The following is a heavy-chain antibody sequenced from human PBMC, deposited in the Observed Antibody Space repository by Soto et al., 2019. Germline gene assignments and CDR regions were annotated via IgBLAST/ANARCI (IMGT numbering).Heavy chain of an antibody. J-gene: IGHJ4*02. CDR2: ISSSSSLI. V-gene: IGHV3-48*02. D-gene: IGHD2-2*01. CDR1: GFTFSSYD. Sequence: GGSLRLSCAASGFTFSSYDMNWARQAPGKGLERVSYISSSSSLIYYAETVKGRFTISRDNAKNSLYLQMNSLRDEDTALYYCARGLLGYCSGSSCPPDYWGQGTLVTVSS. CDR3: ARGLLGYCSGSSCPPDY.